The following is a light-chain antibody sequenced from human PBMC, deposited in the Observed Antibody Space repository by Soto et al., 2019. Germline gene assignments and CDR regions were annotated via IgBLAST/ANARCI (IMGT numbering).Light chain of an antibody. J-gene: IGKJ1*01. Sequence: EIVMTQSPVTLSVSPGESATLSCRASERISTNLAWYQQKPGQAPRLLIYSESIRAAGVPARFSATGSATEFTLTISRLQPEDFAIYYCQQYSNWLTWTFGQGTKVEIK. CDR1: ERISTN. CDR3: QQYSNWLTWT. CDR2: SES. V-gene: IGKV3-15*01.